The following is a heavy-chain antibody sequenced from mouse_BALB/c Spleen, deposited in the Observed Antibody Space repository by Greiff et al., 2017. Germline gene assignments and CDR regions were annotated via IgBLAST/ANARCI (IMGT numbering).Heavy chain of an antibody. J-gene: IGHJ2*01. CDR1: GYTFTSYW. V-gene: IGHV1-7*01. Sequence: QVQLQQSGAELAKPGASVKMSCKASGYTFTSYWMHWVKQRPGQGLEWIGYINPSTGYTEYNQKFKDKAILTADKSSSTAYMQLSSLTSEDSAVYYCARSRDGYYGFDYWGQGTTLTVSS. CDR2: INPSTGYT. D-gene: IGHD2-3*01. CDR3: ARSRDGYYGFDY.